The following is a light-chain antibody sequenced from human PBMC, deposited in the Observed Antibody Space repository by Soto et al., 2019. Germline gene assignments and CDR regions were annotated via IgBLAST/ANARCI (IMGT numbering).Light chain of an antibody. Sequence: QSALTQPPSASGSPGQSVTISCTGTSSDVGGNTYVSWYQQYPGKAPKLMIYEVSKRPSVVTDRFSGSKSVHTASLTVSGLQAEDEADYYCSSYAGSTNLIFGGGTKLTVL. CDR2: EVS. CDR3: SSYAGSTNLI. CDR1: SSDVGGNTY. J-gene: IGLJ2*01. V-gene: IGLV2-8*01.